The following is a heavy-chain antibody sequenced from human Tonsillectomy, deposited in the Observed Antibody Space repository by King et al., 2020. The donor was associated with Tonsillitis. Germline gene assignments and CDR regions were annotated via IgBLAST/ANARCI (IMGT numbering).Heavy chain of an antibody. Sequence: VQLVESGGGLVQPGGSLRLSCAASGFTFTNYWMTWVRQAPGKGLEWVANIKKDGSETNYVDSVKGRFTISRDNAKNSLYLQMNSLRAEDTAVYYCAGGGWYYYYTSGIPEAFWGQGTLVTVSS. J-gene: IGHJ4*02. CDR2: IKKDGSET. V-gene: IGHV3-7*03. CDR3: AGGGWYYYYTSGIPEAF. D-gene: IGHD3-22*01. CDR1: GFTFTNYW.